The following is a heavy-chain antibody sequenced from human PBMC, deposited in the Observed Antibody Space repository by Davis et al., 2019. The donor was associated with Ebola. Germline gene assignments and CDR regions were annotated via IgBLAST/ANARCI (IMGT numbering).Heavy chain of an antibody. CDR3: ARDLGYCSGGSCYGQLGFDY. CDR1: GYTFTGYY. CDR2: INPSGGSA. V-gene: IGHV1-46*01. D-gene: IGHD2-15*01. Sequence: AASVKVSCKASGYTFTGYYMHWVRQAPGQGLEWMGIINPSGGSASYAQKFQGRVTMTRDTSTSTVYMELSSLRSEDTAVYYCARDLGYCSGGSCYGQLGFDYWGQGTLVTVSS. J-gene: IGHJ4*02.